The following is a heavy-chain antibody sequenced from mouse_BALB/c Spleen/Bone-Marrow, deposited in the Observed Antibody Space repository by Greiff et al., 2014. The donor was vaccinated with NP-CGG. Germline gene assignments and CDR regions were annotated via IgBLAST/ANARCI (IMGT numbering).Heavy chain of an antibody. CDR2: ISSGSSTI. V-gene: IGHV5-17*02. Sequence: EVQLVESGGGLVQPGGSRKLSCAASGFTFSSFGMHWVRQAPEKGLEWVAYISSGSSTIYYADTVKGRLTISRDNPKNTLFLQMTSLRSEDTAMYYCARSPYDYAAMDYWGQGTSVTVSS. D-gene: IGHD2-4*01. CDR1: GFTFSSFG. J-gene: IGHJ4*01. CDR3: ARSPYDYAAMDY.